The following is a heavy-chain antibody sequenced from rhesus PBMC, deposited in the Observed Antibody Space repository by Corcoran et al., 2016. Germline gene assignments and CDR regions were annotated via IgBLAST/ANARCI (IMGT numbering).Heavy chain of an antibody. J-gene: IGHJ6*01. D-gene: IGHD4-29*01. CDR3: ARVPTVAAYYYGLDS. V-gene: IGHV4S9*01. CDR2: IFGNSSSP. CDR1: VVSISDYYY. Sequence: QVQLQESGPGLVKPSETLSPTCAVSVVSISDYYYWHLIRQTPVKGLGWIGNIFGNSSSPNYNPPLKSRVTISKDTSKNQFFVRLSSVTAADTAVYYCARVPTVAAYYYGLDSWGQGVVVTVSS.